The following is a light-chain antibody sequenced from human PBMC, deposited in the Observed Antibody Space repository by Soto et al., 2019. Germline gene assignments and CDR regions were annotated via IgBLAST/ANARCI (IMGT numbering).Light chain of an antibody. J-gene: IGKJ1*01. CDR1: QSVSNNY. CDR2: GAS. V-gene: IGKV3-20*01. Sequence: IVLAQSAGTLSLSPGERATLSCRASQSVSNNYLAWYQQKPGQAPRLLIYGASSRATGIPDRFSGSGSGTDFTLTISRLEPEDFAVYYCQQYGSSPETFGHGTKVDIK. CDR3: QQYGSSPET.